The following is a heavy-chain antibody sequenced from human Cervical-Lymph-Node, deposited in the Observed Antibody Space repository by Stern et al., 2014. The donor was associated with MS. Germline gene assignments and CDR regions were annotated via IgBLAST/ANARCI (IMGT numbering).Heavy chain of an antibody. CDR3: ARGPGVDFWSAGYYFDF. D-gene: IGHD3-3*01. CDR2: VGYNGVKK. Sequence: VQLVESGGGVVQPGQSLRLSCATSGFTFTSHDMHWVRQAPGKGLEWVAVVGYNGVKKDFADSVKGRFPISRDNSQNTLNLQMSSLKAEDTAVYYCARGPGVDFWSAGYYFDFWGQGTLVTVSS. CDR1: GFTFTSHD. V-gene: IGHV3-33*01. J-gene: IGHJ4*02.